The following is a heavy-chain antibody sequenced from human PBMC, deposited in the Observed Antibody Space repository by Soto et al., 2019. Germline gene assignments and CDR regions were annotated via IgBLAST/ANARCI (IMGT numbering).Heavy chain of an antibody. CDR3: ARGSHKLHSYDSSGFYHYVDY. CDR2: INDSGST. J-gene: IGHJ4*02. Sequence: SEPLSLTCAVYGGSFSDYSWTWIRQPPGKGLEWIGEINDSGSTNYTPSLERRVTISRDTSKNRFSLKLSSVTAADTAVYYCARGSHKLHSYDSSGFYHYVDYWGQGSLVTVSS. V-gene: IGHV4-34*01. CDR1: GGSFSDYS. D-gene: IGHD3-22*01.